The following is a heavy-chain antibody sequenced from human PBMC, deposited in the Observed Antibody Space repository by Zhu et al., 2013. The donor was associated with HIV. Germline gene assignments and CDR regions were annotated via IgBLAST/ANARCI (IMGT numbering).Heavy chain of an antibody. CDR3: ASLXTTVTTYYYYYGMDV. CDR1: GFTFSSYW. Sequence: EVQLVESGGGLVQPGGSLRLSCAASGFTFSSYWMSWVRQAPGKGLEWVANIKQDGSEKYYVDSVKGRSTISRDNAKNSLYLQMNSLRAEDTAVYYCASLXTTVTTYYYYYGMDVWGQGTTVTVSS. J-gene: IGHJ6*02. CDR2: IKQDGSEK. V-gene: IGHV3-7*01. D-gene: IGHD4-17*01.